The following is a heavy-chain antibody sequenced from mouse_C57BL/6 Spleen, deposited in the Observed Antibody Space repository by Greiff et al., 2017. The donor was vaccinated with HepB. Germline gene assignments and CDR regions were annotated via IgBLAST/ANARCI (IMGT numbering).Heavy chain of an antibody. CDR2: ILPGSGST. Sequence: VKLQESGAELMKPGASVKLSCKATGYTFPGYWIEWVKQRPGHGLEWIGEILPGSGSTNYNEKLKGKATFTADTSSNTAYMQLSSLTTEDSAIYYCARRPYDYDGDGYAMDYWGQGTSVTVSS. CDR1: GYTFPGYW. D-gene: IGHD2-4*01. CDR3: ARRPYDYDGDGYAMDY. J-gene: IGHJ4*01. V-gene: IGHV1-9*01.